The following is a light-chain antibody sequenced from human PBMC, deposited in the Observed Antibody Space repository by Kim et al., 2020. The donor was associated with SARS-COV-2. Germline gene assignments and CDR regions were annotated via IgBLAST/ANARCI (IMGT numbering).Light chain of an antibody. Sequence: EIVMTQFPATLSVSPGERATFSCRASQSVSSNLAWYQQKPGQAPRLLIYGASTRAAGIPARFSGSGSGTEFTFTISSLQSEDFAVYYCQQYNNWPYTFGQGTKLEI. CDR3: QQYNNWPYT. CDR2: GAS. CDR1: QSVSSN. V-gene: IGKV3-15*01. J-gene: IGKJ2*01.